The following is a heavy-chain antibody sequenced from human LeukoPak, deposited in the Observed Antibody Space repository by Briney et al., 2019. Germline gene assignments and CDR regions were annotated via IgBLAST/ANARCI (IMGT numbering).Heavy chain of an antibody. D-gene: IGHD3-22*01. V-gene: IGHV1-69*05. CDR3: AAGLITMIVVDGDYYYYMDV. J-gene: IGHJ6*03. CDR1: GGTFSSYS. CDR2: IIPIFGTA. Sequence: ASVKVSCKASGGTFSSYSISWVRQAPGQGLEWMGRIIPIFGTANYAEKLQGRVTITTDESTSTAYMELSSLRSEDTAVYYCAAGLITMIVVDGDYYYYMDVWGKGTTVTVSS.